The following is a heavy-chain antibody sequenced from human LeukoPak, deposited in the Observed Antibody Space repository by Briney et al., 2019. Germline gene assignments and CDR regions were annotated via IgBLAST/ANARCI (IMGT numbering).Heavy chain of an antibody. D-gene: IGHD4-23*01. V-gene: IGHV3-20*04. CDR3: ARDEGNTPGNYYMDV. CDR2: INWNGIIR. J-gene: IGHJ6*03. CDR1: GFNFNDYG. Sequence: GGSLRLSCAASGFNFNDYGMSWVRQVPGKGLEWVSRINWNGIIRVYVDSVKGRFTISRDNAKNSLYLQINNLRAEDTAFYYCARDEGNTPGNYYMDVWGKGTTVTVSS.